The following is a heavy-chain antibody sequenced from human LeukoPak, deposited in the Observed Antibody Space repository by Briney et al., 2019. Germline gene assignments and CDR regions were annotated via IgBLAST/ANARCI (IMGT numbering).Heavy chain of an antibody. J-gene: IGHJ4*02. D-gene: IGHD1-26*01. V-gene: IGHV1-18*01. CDR2: ISAYSGNT. Sequence: ASVKVSCKASGYTFSTYGATWVRQAPGQGLEWMGWISAYSGNTNYAQKLQGRVTMTTDTSTSTAYMELRSLRSDDTAMYYCARYSGSYSGSFLDWGQGTLVTVSS. CDR3: ARYSGSYSGSFLD. CDR1: GYTFSTYG.